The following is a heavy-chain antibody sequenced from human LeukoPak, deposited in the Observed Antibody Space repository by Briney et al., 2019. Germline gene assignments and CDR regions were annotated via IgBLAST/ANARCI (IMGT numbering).Heavy chain of an antibody. CDR2: INHSGST. CDR1: GGSFSGYY. Sequence: SETLPLTCAVYGGSFSGYYWSWIRQPPGKGLEWIGEINHSGSTNYNPSLKSRVTISVDTSKNQFSLKLSSVTAADTAVYYCARGSPSLEYSYDYWGQGTLVTVSS. J-gene: IGHJ4*02. D-gene: IGHD5-18*01. V-gene: IGHV4-34*01. CDR3: ARGSPSLEYSYDY.